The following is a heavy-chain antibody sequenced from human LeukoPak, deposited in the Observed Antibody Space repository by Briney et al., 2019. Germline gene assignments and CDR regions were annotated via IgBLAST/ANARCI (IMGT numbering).Heavy chain of an antibody. V-gene: IGHV3-23*01. J-gene: IGHJ4*02. CDR2: IIGSGRNT. CDR1: GFTFSSYV. D-gene: IGHD3-3*02. Sequence: GGSLRLSCAASGFTFSSYVMSWVRQAPGKGLEWASTIIGSGRNTYYADSVKGRFTISRDNSKNTLYLQMNSLRAEDTAVYYCAKRHSPGLYYFDYWGQGTLVTVSS. CDR3: AKRHSPGLYYFDY.